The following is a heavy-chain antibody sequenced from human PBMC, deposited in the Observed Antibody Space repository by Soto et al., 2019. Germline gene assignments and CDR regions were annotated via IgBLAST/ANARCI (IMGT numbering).Heavy chain of an antibody. CDR1: GDTFSNYA. D-gene: IGHD1-7*01. Sequence: QVQLVQSGAEVKKSGSSVKVACKVSGDTFSNYAINWVRRAPGQGLEWMGAIVPIFRTTNYAQKFQGRVTITADESTFTASMELSRLRSDDTATYYCAREASAPGTFREDASDIWGQGTKVTVSS. J-gene: IGHJ3*02. CDR3: AREASAPGTFREDASDI. CDR2: IVPIFRTT. V-gene: IGHV1-69*12.